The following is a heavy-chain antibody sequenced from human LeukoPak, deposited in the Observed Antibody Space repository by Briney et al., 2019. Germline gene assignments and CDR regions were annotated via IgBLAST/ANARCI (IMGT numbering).Heavy chain of an antibody. D-gene: IGHD1-26*01. CDR2: IYTSGST. J-gene: IGHJ5*01. CDR3: ARGMPQGWVHWFDS. Sequence: SETLSLTCTVSGGSISSYYWSWIRQPAGKGLEWIGRIYTSGSTNYNPSLKSRVTMSVDTSKNQFSLKLSSVTAADTAVYYCARGMPQGWVHWFDSWGQGTLVTVSS. CDR1: GGSISSYY. V-gene: IGHV4-4*07.